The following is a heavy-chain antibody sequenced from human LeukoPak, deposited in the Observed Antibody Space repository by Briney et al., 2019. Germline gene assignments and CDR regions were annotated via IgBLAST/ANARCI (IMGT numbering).Heavy chain of an antibody. Sequence: GESLKISCKGSGYSFTSYWIGWVRQMPGKGLEWMGIIYPGDSDTRYSPSFQGQVTISADKSISTAYLQWSSLKASDTAMYYCAISPRDYYYGMDVWGQGTTVTVSS. V-gene: IGHV5-51*01. CDR1: GYSFTSYW. CDR2: IYPGDSDT. CDR3: AISPRDYYYGMDV. J-gene: IGHJ6*02.